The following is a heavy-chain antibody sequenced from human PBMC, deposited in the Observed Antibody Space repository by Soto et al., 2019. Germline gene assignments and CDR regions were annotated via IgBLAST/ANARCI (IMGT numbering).Heavy chain of an antibody. V-gene: IGHV4-59*01. D-gene: IGHD3-22*01. CDR1: GGSISSYY. CDR2: IYYSGST. CDR3: ARSPYDSSGYYSY. Sequence: SETLSLTCTVSGGSISSYYWSWIRQPPGKGLEWIGYIYYSGSTNYNPSLKSRVTISVDTSKNQFSLKLSSVTAADTAVYYCARSPYDSSGYYSYWGQGTLVTVSS. J-gene: IGHJ4*02.